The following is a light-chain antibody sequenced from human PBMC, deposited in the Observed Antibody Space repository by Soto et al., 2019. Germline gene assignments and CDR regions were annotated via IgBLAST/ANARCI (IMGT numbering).Light chain of an antibody. J-gene: IGLJ1*01. CDR3: KSYAGSKTYV. CDR2: EVV. V-gene: IGLV2-8*01. CDR1: KSDIGVYDF. Sequence: QSELTPHPSASGATGQSVTISFTGTKSDIGVYDFVSWYQHHPGKAPRLIIYEVVQRPSGVPDRFSGSKSGNTASLTVSGLQAADEADYFCKSYAGSKTYVLGSGTKV.